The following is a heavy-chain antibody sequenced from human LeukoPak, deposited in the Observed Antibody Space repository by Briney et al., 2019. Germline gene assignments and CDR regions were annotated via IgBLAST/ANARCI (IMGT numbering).Heavy chain of an antibody. V-gene: IGHV4-59*01. CDR1: GGSISSYY. J-gene: IGHJ4*02. Sequence: SETLSLTCTVSGGSISSYYWSWIRQPPGKGLEWIGYTYHSGSTNYNPSLRGRVTISGDTSKNQFSLKLNSVTTADTAVYYCASSSSWYRYFDSWGQGTLVTVSS. CDR3: ASSSSWYRYFDS. CDR2: TYHSGST. D-gene: IGHD6-13*01.